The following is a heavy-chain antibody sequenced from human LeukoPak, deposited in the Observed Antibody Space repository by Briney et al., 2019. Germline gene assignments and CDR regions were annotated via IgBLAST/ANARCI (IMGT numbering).Heavy chain of an antibody. D-gene: IGHD1-26*01. J-gene: IGHJ4*02. CDR3: AKGGSGSYARLNYFDY. Sequence: LGGSLRLSCAASGFTFSSYGMHWVRQAPGKGLEWVAVIWYDGSNKYYADSVKGRFTISRDNAKNTLCLQMNSLRAEDTAVYYCAKGGSGSYARLNYFDYWGQGTLVTVSS. V-gene: IGHV3-33*06. CDR1: GFTFSSYG. CDR2: IWYDGSNK.